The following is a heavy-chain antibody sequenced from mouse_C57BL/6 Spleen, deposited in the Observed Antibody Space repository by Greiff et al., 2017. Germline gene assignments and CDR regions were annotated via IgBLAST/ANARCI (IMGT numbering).Heavy chain of an antibody. CDR3: ARSPDYDYAMDY. D-gene: IGHD1-1*01. J-gene: IGHJ4*01. CDR1: GYTFTSYG. V-gene: IGHV1-81*01. Sequence: QVQLKESGAELARPGASVKLSCKASGYTFTSYGISWVKQRTGQGLEWIGEIYPRSGNTYYNEKFKGKATLTADKSSSTAYMELRSLTSEDSAVYFCARSPDYDYAMDYWGQGTSVTVSS. CDR2: IYPRSGNT.